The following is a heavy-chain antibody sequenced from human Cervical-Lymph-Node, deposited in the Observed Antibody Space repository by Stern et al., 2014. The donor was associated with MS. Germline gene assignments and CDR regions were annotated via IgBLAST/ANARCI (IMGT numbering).Heavy chain of an antibody. J-gene: IGHJ4*02. CDR1: GYTFTSYW. CDR3: ARQRYFDY. V-gene: IGHV5-51*01. Sequence: VQLGQSGPEVKRPGESLKISCQASGYTFTSYWIGWVRQMPGKGLELIASSFPGGSDIGYSRSSQGQVTISAHKSSSPACLQWNNLKASDTAIYYCARQRYFDYWGQGTLVTVSS. CDR2: SFPGGSDI.